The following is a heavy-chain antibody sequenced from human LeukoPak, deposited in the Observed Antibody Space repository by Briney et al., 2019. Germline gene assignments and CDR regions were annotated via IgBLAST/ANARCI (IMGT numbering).Heavy chain of an antibody. CDR1: GFTFSSYD. CDR2: IGTAGDT. CDR3: AVRDVVERAGRYFDY. Sequence: PGGSLRLSCAASGFTFSSYDMHWVRQATGKGLEWVSAIGTAGDTYYPGSVKGRFTISRENAKNSLYLQMNSLRAGDTAVYYCAVRDVVERAGRYFDYWGQGTLVTVSS. V-gene: IGHV3-13*01. J-gene: IGHJ4*02. D-gene: IGHD2-21*01.